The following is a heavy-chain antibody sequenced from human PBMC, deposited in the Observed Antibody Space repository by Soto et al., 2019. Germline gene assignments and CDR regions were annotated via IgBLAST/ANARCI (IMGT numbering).Heavy chain of an antibody. CDR3: ARPTFYTAMVPD. D-gene: IGHD5-18*01. Sequence: QLQLQESGPGLVKPSETLSLTCTVSGGSISSSSYYWGWIRQPPGKGLEWIGSIYYSGSTYYNPSPKSRVTIAVDTSKNQFSLKLSSVTAADTAVYYCARPTFYTAMVPDWGQGTLVTVSS. CDR1: GGSISSSSYY. CDR2: IYYSGST. V-gene: IGHV4-39*01. J-gene: IGHJ4*02.